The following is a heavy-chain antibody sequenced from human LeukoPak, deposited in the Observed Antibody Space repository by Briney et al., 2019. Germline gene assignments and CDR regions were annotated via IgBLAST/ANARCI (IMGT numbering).Heavy chain of an antibody. Sequence: ASVKVSCKASVGTFSSYAISWVRQAPGQGPEWMGRIIPIFGTANYAQKFQGRVTITTDESTSTAYMELSSLRSEDTAVYYCAREPWSYYGSGSINWFDPWGQGTLVTLSS. CDR3: AREPWSYYGSGSINWFDP. V-gene: IGHV1-69*05. D-gene: IGHD3-10*01. CDR2: IIPIFGTA. J-gene: IGHJ5*02. CDR1: VGTFSSYA.